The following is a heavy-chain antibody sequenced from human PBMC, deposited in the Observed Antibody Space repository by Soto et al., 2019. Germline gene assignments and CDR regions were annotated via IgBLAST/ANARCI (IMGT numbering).Heavy chain of an antibody. D-gene: IGHD3-3*01. CDR2: INRSGGST. V-gene: IGHV1-46*01. CDR3: ARMLSITIFGVAWVGMDV. Sequence: AASVKVSCKASGYTFTSYYMHCVRQAPGQGLEWMGIINRSGGSTSYAQQFQGRVTMTRDTSTRTVYMKLGSQRSEDKAVYYGARMLSITIFGVAWVGMDVWGQGTTVTVSS. CDR1: GYTFTSYY. J-gene: IGHJ6*02.